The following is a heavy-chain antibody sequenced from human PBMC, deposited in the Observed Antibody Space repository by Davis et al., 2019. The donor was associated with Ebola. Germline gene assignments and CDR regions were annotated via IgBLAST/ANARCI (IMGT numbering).Heavy chain of an antibody. CDR3: TRQSDVLTGYYAFDM. J-gene: IGHJ3*02. D-gene: IGHD3-9*01. CDR2: INANTGGT. Sequence: ASVKVSCKTSGFTFTAYYMHWVRQAPGQGLEWVGRINANTGGTNYAQNFQGRVTMTRDTSIRSTYMDLSRLGSDDTALYYCTRQSDVLTGYYAFDMWGQGTMVTVSS. V-gene: IGHV1-2*06. CDR1: GFTFTAYY.